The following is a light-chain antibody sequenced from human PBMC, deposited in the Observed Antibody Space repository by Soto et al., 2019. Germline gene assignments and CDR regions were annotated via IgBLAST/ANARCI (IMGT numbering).Light chain of an antibody. Sequence: DIQMTQSPSSLSASVGDRVTITCRASQGISNHLAWFQQKPGKAPKSLIYAASSLQSGVPSKFSGSGSGTDFTLTISSLHSEDFATYYCQQYKSYPMTFGQGTKVEI. V-gene: IGKV1-16*02. CDR3: QQYKSYPMT. CDR1: QGISNH. J-gene: IGKJ1*01. CDR2: AAS.